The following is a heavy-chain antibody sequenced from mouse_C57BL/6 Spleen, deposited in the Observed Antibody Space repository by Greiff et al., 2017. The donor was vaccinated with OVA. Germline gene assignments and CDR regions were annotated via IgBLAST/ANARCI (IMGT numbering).Heavy chain of an antibody. CDR3: ALGREDDYAIDY. CDR2: ISYDGSN. J-gene: IGHJ4*01. CDR1: GYSITSGYY. Sequence: EESGPGLVKPSQSLSLTCSVTGYSITSGYYWNWIRQFPGNKLEWTGYISYDGSNNYNPSLKNRISITRDTSKNQFFLKLNSVTTEDTAAYYCALGREDDYAIDYWGKGTSVTVAS. D-gene: IGHD4-1*01. V-gene: IGHV3-6*01.